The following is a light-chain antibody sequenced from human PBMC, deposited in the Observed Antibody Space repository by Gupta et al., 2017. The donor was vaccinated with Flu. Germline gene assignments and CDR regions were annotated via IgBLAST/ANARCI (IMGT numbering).Light chain of an antibody. V-gene: IGLV1-40*01. Sequence: QSVLTQPHSVFGAPGQRVTIFCNGSSSNIGARYGVHWYQQLPGAIPKLLIYSTTNRPSGVPDRFSASKSGTSASLAIAGLQAEDEADYYCQSYDNSLSGWVFGGGTKLTVL. CDR3: QSYDNSLSGWV. CDR2: STT. J-gene: IGLJ3*02. CDR1: SSNIGARYG.